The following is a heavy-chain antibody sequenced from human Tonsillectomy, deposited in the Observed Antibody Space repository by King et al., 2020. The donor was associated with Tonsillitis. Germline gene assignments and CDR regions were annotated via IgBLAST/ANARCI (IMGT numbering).Heavy chain of an antibody. CDR3: AKGLRGAPDTFDI. D-gene: IGHD3-10*01. V-gene: IGHV3-9*01. CDR1: GFVFEDYA. CDR2: ISWSSSGI. J-gene: IGHJ3*02. Sequence: VQLVESGGGLVQPGRSLTLSCVASGFVFEDYAMHWVRQAPGKGLEWVSAISWSSSGIGYADSLKDRFIISRDNAKNSLYLQMTRLRAEDTALYYCAKGLRGAPDTFDIWGQGTMVTVSS.